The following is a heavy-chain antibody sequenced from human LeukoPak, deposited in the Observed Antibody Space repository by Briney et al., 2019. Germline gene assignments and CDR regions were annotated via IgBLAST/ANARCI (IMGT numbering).Heavy chain of an antibody. CDR2: ISGYNGNT. D-gene: IGHD3-22*01. Sequence: ASVKVSCTASGYTFTTYNINWVRQAPGQGLEWMGGISGYNGNTNYAQKLQGRVTMTTDTSTSTAYMELRSLKSDDTAVYYCASLKNYYDSSGYLVTDAFDIWGQGTMVTVSS. V-gene: IGHV1-18*01. CDR3: ASLKNYYDSSGYLVTDAFDI. CDR1: GYTFTTYN. J-gene: IGHJ3*02.